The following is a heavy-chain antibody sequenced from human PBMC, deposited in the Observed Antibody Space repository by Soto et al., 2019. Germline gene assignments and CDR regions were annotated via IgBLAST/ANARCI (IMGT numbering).Heavy chain of an antibody. CDR2: ISSDASDK. Sequence: QVQLVESGGGVVQPGRSPRLYCAASGITFRNFGMHWVRQAPGKGLEWVAAISSDASDKYNSDSVKGRFTISRDNSMNTLFLQMNSLRVEDTAVYYCAKGSEVARQELDYWGQGTLVTVSS. J-gene: IGHJ4*02. V-gene: IGHV3-30*18. CDR1: GITFRNFG. D-gene: IGHD2-15*01. CDR3: AKGSEVARQELDY.